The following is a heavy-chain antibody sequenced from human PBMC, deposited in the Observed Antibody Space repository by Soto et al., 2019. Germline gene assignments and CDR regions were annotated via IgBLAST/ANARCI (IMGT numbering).Heavy chain of an antibody. CDR3: VIYCSGGSCYPEYFQH. J-gene: IGHJ1*01. CDR1: GYTFTSYY. CDR2: INPSGGST. V-gene: IGHV1-46*01. Sequence: ASVNVSCKASGYTFTSYYMHWVRQAPGQGLEWMGIINPSGGSTSYAQKFQGRVTMTRDTSTSTVYMELSSLRSEDTAVYYCVIYCSGGSCYPEYFQHWGQGTLVTVSS. D-gene: IGHD2-15*01.